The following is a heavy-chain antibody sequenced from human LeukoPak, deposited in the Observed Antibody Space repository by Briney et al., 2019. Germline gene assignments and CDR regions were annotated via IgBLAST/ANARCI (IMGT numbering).Heavy chain of an antibody. J-gene: IGHJ5*02. CDR2: TYYRSKWYN. Sequence: SQTLSLTCAISGDSVSSNSAAWNWIRQSPSRGLEWLGRTYYRSKWYNDYAVSVKSRITINPDTSKNQFSLQLNSVTPEDTAVYYCARVGQPPGDDFWSGYYTGHWFDPWGQGTLVTVSS. CDR1: GDSVSSNSAA. V-gene: IGHV6-1*01. D-gene: IGHD3-3*01. CDR3: ARVGQPPGDDFWSGYYTGHWFDP.